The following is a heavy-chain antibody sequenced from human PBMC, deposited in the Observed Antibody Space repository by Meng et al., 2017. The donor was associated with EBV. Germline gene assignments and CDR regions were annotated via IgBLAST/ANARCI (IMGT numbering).Heavy chain of an antibody. CDR2: FLPRLGAP. CDR1: GGPFRYYA. J-gene: IGHJ4*02. CDR3: ASESGRGYTPDY. Sequence: QVKLVQSAVEGTKPGSSVKVSCKTSGGPFRYYAISWVRQAPGQGLEWLGGFLPRLGAPNYAQKFHGRVKITADESTSTHYMDLSSLRSEDTAIYYCASESGRGYTPDYWGQGTLVTVSS. D-gene: IGHD3-10*01. V-gene: IGHV1-69*01.